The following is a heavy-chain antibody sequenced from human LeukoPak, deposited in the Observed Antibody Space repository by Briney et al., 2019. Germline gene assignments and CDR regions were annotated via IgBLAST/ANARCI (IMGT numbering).Heavy chain of an antibody. CDR3: ARAGWDHTGYYMDV. V-gene: IGHV4-39*07. Sequence: PSETLSLTCTVSGGSISSSDYYWGWIRQPPGKGLEWIGSIYYSGSTYYNPSLKSRVTISVDTSKNQFSLKLSSVTAADTAVYYCARAGWDHTGYYMDVWGKGTTVTVSS. D-gene: IGHD1-26*01. J-gene: IGHJ6*03. CDR1: GGSISSSDYY. CDR2: IYYSGST.